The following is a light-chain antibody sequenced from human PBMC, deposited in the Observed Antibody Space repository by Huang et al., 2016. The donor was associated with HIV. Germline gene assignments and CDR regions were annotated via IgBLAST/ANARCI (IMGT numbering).Light chain of an antibody. CDR2: SSS. V-gene: IGKV3-15*01. J-gene: IGKJ2*01. Sequence: EIVLTQSPATLSVSPGERVTLSCRASQRVSSNLAWYQQKPGQAPRLLIYSSSSRATGVPARFSGSGSATEFSLTITNLQSEDFAIYYCQQYNHWPPYTFGQGTKLEIK. CDR3: QQYNHWPPYT. CDR1: QRVSSN.